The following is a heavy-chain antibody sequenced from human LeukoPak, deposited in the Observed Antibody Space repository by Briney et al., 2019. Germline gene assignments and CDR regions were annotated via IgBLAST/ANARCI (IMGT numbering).Heavy chain of an antibody. J-gene: IGHJ4*02. CDR3: AREPRGYFDY. V-gene: IGHV4-59*01. Sequence: PSETLSLTCTVSGGSISSYYWSWIRQPPGKGLEWIGYIYYSGSTNYDPSLKSRVTISVDTSKNQFSLKLSSVTAADTAVYYCAREPRGYFDYWGQGTLVTVSS. CDR1: GGSISSYY. CDR2: IYYSGST.